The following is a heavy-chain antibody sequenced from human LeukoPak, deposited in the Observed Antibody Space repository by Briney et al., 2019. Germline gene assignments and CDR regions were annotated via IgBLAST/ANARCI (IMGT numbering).Heavy chain of an antibody. CDR3: ATPLGFWSGYYTFRDNY. Sequence: QPGGSLRLSCAASGFTFSSYAMSWVRQAPGKGLEWVSAISGSGGSTYYADSVKGRFTISRDNSKNTLYLQMNSLRAEDTAVYYCATPLGFWSGYYTFRDNYWGQGTLVTVSS. D-gene: IGHD3-3*01. J-gene: IGHJ4*02. CDR1: GFTFSSYA. CDR2: ISGSGGST. V-gene: IGHV3-23*01.